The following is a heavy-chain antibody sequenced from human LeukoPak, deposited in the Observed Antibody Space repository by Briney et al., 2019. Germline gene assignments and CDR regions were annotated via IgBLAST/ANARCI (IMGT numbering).Heavy chain of an antibody. D-gene: IGHD2-8*01. V-gene: IGHV1-8*03. CDR3: ARGVRSNY. Sequence: GASVKVSCKASGYTFMNYDITWVRQATGQGLEWMAWINPKSGNTFYAQKFQGRVTITRDTSISTAYMELSSLRSEDTAVYFCARGVRSNYWGQGTLVTVSS. CDR2: INPKSGNT. CDR1: GYTFMNYD. J-gene: IGHJ4*02.